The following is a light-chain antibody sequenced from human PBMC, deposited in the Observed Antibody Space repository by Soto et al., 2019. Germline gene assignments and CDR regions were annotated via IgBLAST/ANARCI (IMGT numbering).Light chain of an antibody. CDR3: SSYTSSTTLKV. V-gene: IGLV2-14*01. Sequence: QSALTQPASVSGSPGQSITISCTGTSSDVGGYNYVSWYQQHPGKAPKLIIYDVSNRPSGVSNRFSGSKSGNTASLTISGFQAEDEADYYCSSYTSSTTLKVFGGGTKLTVL. CDR2: DVS. CDR1: SSDVGGYNY. J-gene: IGLJ2*01.